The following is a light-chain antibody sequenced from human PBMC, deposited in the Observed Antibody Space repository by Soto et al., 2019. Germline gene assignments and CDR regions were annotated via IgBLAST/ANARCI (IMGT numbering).Light chain of an antibody. CDR3: QQYYNWRT. Sequence: DIQMTQSPSSLSASVGDRVTITCQASQSIYNYLNWYQQKPGRAPKLLIYDASNLETGVPSRFSGSGSGTDFTFTISSLQSEDFAIYFCQQYYNWRTFGQGTKVDIK. CDR2: DAS. CDR1: QSIYNY. V-gene: IGKV1-33*01. J-gene: IGKJ1*01.